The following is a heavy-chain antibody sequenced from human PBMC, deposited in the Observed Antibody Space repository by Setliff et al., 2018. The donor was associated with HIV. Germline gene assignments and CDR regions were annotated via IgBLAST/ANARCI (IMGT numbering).Heavy chain of an antibody. D-gene: IGHD7-27*01. V-gene: IGHV1-3*01. CDR3: ARDLPTPNWGFDY. J-gene: IGHJ4*02. Sequence: ASVKVSCKASGYTFTSYDINWVRQAPGQRPEWMARINAGNGNREYSPKFQGRVTATTDTSASTAYMELSSLRSEDTAVYYCARDLPTPNWGFDYWGQGTLVTVSS. CDR1: GYTFTSYD. CDR2: INAGNGNR.